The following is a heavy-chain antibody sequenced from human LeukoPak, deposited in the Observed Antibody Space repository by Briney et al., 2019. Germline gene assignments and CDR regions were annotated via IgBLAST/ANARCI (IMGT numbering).Heavy chain of an antibody. J-gene: IGHJ4*02. V-gene: IGHV3-33*08. Sequence: GGSLRLSCAASGFTFSSYAMSWVRQAPGKGLEWVAVIWFDGSNKYYADSVKGRFTISRDNSKNTLYLQMNSLRAEDTGVYYCPTPAGWVNYWGQGTLVTVSS. CDR2: IWFDGSNK. D-gene: IGHD1-14*01. CDR3: PTPAGWVNY. CDR1: GFTFSSYA.